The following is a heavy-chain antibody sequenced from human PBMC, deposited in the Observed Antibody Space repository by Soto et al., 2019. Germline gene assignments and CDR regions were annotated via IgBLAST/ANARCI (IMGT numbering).Heavy chain of an antibody. CDR1: GFTFSTYS. D-gene: IGHD2-15*01. Sequence: PGGSLRLSCAASGFTFSTYSMNWVRQAPGKGLEWVSYISSSSTIFYTDSVKGRFTVSRDNAKNSLYLQMNSLRAEDTAVYYCAKESGGIGGSFDYWGQGT. V-gene: IGHV3-48*01. CDR2: ISSSSTI. CDR3: AKESGGIGGSFDY. J-gene: IGHJ4*02.